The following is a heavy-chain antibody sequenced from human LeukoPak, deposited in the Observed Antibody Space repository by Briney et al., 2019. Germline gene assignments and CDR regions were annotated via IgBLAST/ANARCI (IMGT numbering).Heavy chain of an antibody. J-gene: IGHJ3*02. CDR1: GFTFSSYG. D-gene: IGHD6-6*01. CDR3: ARDGNIAARRGSAFDI. CDR2: IWYDGSNK. V-gene: IGHV3-33*01. Sequence: GRSLRLSCAASGFTFSSYGMHWVRQAPGKGLEWVAVIWYDGSNKYYADSVKGRFTISRDNSKNTLYLQMNSLRAEDTAVYYCARDGNIAARRGSAFDIWGQGTMVTVSS.